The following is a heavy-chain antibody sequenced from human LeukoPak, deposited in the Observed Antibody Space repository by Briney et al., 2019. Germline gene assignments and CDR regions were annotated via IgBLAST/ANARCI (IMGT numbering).Heavy chain of an antibody. CDR2: IIPIFGTA. D-gene: IGHD3-22*01. J-gene: IGHJ4*02. V-gene: IGHV1-69*13. CDR1: GGTFSSYA. CDR3: ARDLSYYDSSGIDDY. Sequence: ASVKVSCKASGGTFSSYAISWVRQAPGQGLEWMGGIIPIFGTANYAQKFQGRVTITADESTSTAYMELSSLRSDDTAVYYCARDLSYYDSSGIDDYWGQGTLVTVSS.